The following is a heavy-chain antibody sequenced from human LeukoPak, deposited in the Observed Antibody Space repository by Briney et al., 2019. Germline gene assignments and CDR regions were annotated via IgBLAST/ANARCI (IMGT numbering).Heavy chain of an antibody. J-gene: IGHJ4*02. CDR3: ARDRGLTYYYDSSGYYSMYFDY. D-gene: IGHD3-22*01. CDR2: IIPIFGTA. CDR1: GGTFSSYA. V-gene: IGHV1-69*06. Sequence: EASVKVSCKASGGTFSSYAISWVRQAPGQGLGWMGGIIPIFGTANYAQKFQGRVTITADKSTSTAYMELSSLRSEDTAVYYCARDRGLTYYYDSSGYYSMYFDYWGQGTLVTVSS.